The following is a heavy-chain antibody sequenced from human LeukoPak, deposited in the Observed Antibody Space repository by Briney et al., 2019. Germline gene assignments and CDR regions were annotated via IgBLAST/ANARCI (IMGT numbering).Heavy chain of an antibody. CDR3: ANHRSAFEF. D-gene: IGHD3-10*01. J-gene: IGHJ4*02. CDR2: ISGSASGH. Sequence: RGSLRLSCAASGLTFSTFGMSWIRESPGEGLEWVSAISGSASGHIPNYADSVKGRFTISRDNYKNTLYLQMNSLRVEDTAVYYCANHRSAFEFWGQGTLVTVSS. CDR1: GLTFSTFG. V-gene: IGHV3-23*01.